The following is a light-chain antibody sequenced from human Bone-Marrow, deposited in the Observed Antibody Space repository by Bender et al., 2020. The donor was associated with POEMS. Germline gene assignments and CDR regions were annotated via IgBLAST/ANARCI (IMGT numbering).Light chain of an antibody. J-gene: IGLJ3*02. CDR2: EVN. Sequence: QSALTQPASVSGSPGQSITISCTGRSTDVGGYDYVSWYQQHPGKAPKLIIYEVNNRPSGVPDRFSGSKSGTSASLAITGLQAEDEAEYYCQTWGTGFPWVFGGGTKLTVL. CDR3: QTWGTGFPWV. V-gene: IGLV2-14*01. CDR1: STDVGGYDY.